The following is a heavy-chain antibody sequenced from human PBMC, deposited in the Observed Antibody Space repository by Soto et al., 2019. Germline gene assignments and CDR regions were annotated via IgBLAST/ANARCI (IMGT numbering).Heavy chain of an antibody. D-gene: IGHD3-10*01. V-gene: IGHV3-11*01. CDR2: ISSSGSTI. CDR3: ARSFRDYYGSGSYYNAKYFDY. J-gene: IGHJ4*02. Sequence: PGGSLRLSCAASGFTFSDYYMSWIRQAPGKGLEWVSYISSSGSTIYYADSVKGRFTISRDNAKNSLYLQMNSLRAEDTAVYYCARSFRDYYGSGSYYNAKYFDYWGQGTLVTVSS. CDR1: GFTFSDYY.